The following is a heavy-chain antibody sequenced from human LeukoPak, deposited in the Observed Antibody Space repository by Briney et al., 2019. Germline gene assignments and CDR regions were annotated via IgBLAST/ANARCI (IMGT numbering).Heavy chain of an antibody. CDR2: INHSGST. Sequence: PSETLSLTCAVYGGSFSGYYWSWIRQPPGKGLEWIGEINHSGSTNYNPSLKSRVTLSVDSSKNQFSLKLSSVTAADTAVYYCARGIYYLNYWGQGTLVTVSS. J-gene: IGHJ4*02. CDR1: GGSFSGYY. D-gene: IGHD2/OR15-2a*01. V-gene: IGHV4-34*01. CDR3: ARGIYYLNY.